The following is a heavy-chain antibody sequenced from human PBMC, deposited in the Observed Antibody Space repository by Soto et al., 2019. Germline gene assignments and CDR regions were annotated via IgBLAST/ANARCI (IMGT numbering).Heavy chain of an antibody. Sequence: PSETLSLTCTVSGGSISSGGYYWSWIRQHPGKGLEWIGYIYYSGSTYYNPSLKSRVTISVDTSKNQFSLKLSSVTAADTAVYYCARVNRIAAAGSCYDWGKGTLVTVSS. CDR2: IYYSGST. D-gene: IGHD6-13*01. V-gene: IGHV4-31*03. CDR1: GGSISSGGYY. CDR3: ARVNRIAAAGSCYD. J-gene: IGHJ4*02.